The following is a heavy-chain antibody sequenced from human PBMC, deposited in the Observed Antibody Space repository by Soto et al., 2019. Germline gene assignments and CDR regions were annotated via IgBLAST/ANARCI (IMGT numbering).Heavy chain of an antibody. V-gene: IGHV3-74*01. CDR2: INSDGSST. CDR1: GFTFSSYW. Sequence: EVQLVESGGGLVQPGGSLRLSCAASGFTFSSYWMHWVRQAPGKGLVWVSRINSDGSSTSYADSVKGRFTISRDNAKNTVYLQMNRLSGEDTAVYYCASSPIEVAGTVYWGQGTLVTVSS. J-gene: IGHJ4*02. CDR3: ASSPIEVAGTVY. D-gene: IGHD6-19*01.